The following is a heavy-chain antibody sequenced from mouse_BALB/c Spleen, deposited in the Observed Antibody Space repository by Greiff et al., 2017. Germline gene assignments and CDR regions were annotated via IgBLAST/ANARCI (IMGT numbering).Heavy chain of an antibody. Sequence: VQGVESGAELAKPGASVKMSCKASGYTFTSYWMHWVKQRPGQGLEWIGYINPSTGYTEYNQKFKDKATLTADKSSSTAYMQLSSLTSEDSAVYYCARSDYGSSYALDYWGQGTTLTVSS. J-gene: IGHJ2*01. CDR2: INPSTGYT. V-gene: IGHV1-7*01. D-gene: IGHD1-1*01. CDR1: GYTFTSYW. CDR3: ARSDYGSSYALDY.